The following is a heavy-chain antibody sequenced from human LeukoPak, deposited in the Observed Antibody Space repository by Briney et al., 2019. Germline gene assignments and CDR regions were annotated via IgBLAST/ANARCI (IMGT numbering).Heavy chain of an antibody. CDR1: GFTFSSYS. D-gene: IGHD6-6*01. CDR3: ARGPAARYYYYYYMDV. J-gene: IGHJ6*03. V-gene: IGHV3-21*01. Sequence: GGSLRLSCAASGFTFSSYSMNWVRQAPGKGLEWVSSISSSSSYIYYADSVKGRFTISRDNAKNSLYLQMNSLRAEDTAVYYCARGPAARYYYYYYMDVWGKGTTVTVSS. CDR2: ISSSSSYI.